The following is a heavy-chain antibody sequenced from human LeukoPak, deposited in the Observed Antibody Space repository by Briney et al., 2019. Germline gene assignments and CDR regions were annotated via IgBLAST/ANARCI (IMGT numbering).Heavy chain of an antibody. CDR2: IYSSGNT. J-gene: IGHJ4*02. CDR1: GASLSSRTSY. CDR3: ARHVSSVGVAVVITLIDS. V-gene: IGHV4-39*01. Sequence: SETLSLTCSVSGASLSSRTSYWGWIRQPPGKGLEWIGTIYSSGNTYYNPSLKSRVTISRDTSKNQVSLKVNSVTAAGTATYYCARHVSSVGVAVVITLIDSWGQGILVTVSS. D-gene: IGHD3-3*01.